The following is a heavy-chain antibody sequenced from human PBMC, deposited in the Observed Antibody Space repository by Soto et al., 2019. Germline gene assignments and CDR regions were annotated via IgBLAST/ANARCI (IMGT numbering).Heavy chain of an antibody. D-gene: IGHD6-13*01. Sequence: QGQLQQWGAGLLKPSETLSLTCAVYGGSFSGYYWSWIRQPPGKGLEWIGEINQSGSTNYDPSLKRRVTISIDTSKNQFSLKLSSVTAADTAVYYCARTYSSSWSPFDSWGQGTLVTVSS. V-gene: IGHV4-34*01. CDR2: INQSGST. J-gene: IGHJ4*02. CDR3: ARTYSSSWSPFDS. CDR1: GGSFSGYY.